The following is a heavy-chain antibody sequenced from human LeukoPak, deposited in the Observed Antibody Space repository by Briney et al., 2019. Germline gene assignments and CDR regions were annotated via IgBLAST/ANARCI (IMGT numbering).Heavy chain of an antibody. CDR2: INVDGTSA. CDR3: AREGSGSLDY. CDR1: GFSFSTYW. J-gene: IGHJ4*02. V-gene: IGHV3-74*01. Sequence: PGGSLRLSCAASGFSFSTYWMHWVRQAPGKGLVWVSRINVDGTSASYADSVKDRFTISRDNAKSTLYLQMNSLRAEDTAMYYCAREGSGSLDYWGQGTLVTVSS. D-gene: IGHD1-26*01.